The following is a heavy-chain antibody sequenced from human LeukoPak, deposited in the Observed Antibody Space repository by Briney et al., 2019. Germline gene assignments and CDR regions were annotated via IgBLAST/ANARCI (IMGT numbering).Heavy chain of an antibody. CDR3: AKDALIWDYDSSGYLDY. CDR2: ISGSGGST. Sequence: GGSLRLSCAASGFTFSSYAMSWVRQAPGKGLEWVSAISGSGGSTYYADSVKGRFTISRDNSKNTLYLQMNSLRAEDTAVYYCAKDALIWDYDSSGYLDYWGQGTLVTVSS. V-gene: IGHV3-23*01. D-gene: IGHD3-22*01. J-gene: IGHJ4*02. CDR1: GFTFSSYA.